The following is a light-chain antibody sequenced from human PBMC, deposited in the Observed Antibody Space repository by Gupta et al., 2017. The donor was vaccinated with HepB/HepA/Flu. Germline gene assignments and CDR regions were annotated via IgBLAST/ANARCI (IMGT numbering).Light chain of an antibody. Sequence: EIVLTQSPGTLSLSPGERATLSCRSSQRISSNFLAWYQHRPGQAPRLLIYGASSRATGVPDRFSGSGSGTDFSLTISSVEPEDYAVYYCQQSGTSLVTFGQGTRLEIK. J-gene: IGKJ5*01. CDR1: QRISSNF. V-gene: IGKV3-20*01. CDR2: GAS. CDR3: QQSGTSLVT.